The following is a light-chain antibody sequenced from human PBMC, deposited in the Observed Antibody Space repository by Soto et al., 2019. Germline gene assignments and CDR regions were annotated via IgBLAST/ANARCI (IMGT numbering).Light chain of an antibody. CDR2: GAS. Sequence: EIVLTQSPCTLSSSAGERATLSWRASQSVSSSYLAWYQQKNGQAPRLLIYGASSRATGIPDRFSGSGSGTDFTLTISRLETEDFAVYYCQQSSSSPITFGQGTRLEIK. CDR3: QQSSSSPIT. J-gene: IGKJ5*01. V-gene: IGKV3-20*01. CDR1: QSVSSSY.